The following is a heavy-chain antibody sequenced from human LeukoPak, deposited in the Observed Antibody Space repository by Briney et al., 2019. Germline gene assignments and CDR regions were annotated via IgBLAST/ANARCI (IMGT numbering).Heavy chain of an antibody. CDR3: ARDSDYGDDPSYYYYYYMDV. CDR2: INPSGGST. CDR1: GYTFTSYY. Sequence: GASVKVSCKASGYTFTSYYMHWVRQAPGQGLEWMGIINPSGGSTSYAQKFQGRVTMTRDMSTSTVYMELSSLRSEDTAVYYCARDSDYGDDPSYYYYYYMDVWGKGTTVTVSS. J-gene: IGHJ6*03. D-gene: IGHD4-17*01. V-gene: IGHV1-46*01.